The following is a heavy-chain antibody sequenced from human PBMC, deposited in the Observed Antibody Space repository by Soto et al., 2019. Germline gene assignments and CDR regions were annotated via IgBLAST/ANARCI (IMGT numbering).Heavy chain of an antibody. CDR1: GGSISSGDYY. V-gene: IGHV4-30-4*01. Sequence: SETLSLTCTVSGGSISSGDYYWGWIRQPPGKGLEWIGYIYYSGSTYYNPSLKSRVTIPVDTSKNQFSLKLSSVTAADTAVYYCARYATTIFGVVTLHYYYGMDVWGQGTTVTVSS. CDR2: IYYSGST. J-gene: IGHJ6*02. D-gene: IGHD3-3*01. CDR3: ARYATTIFGVVTLHYYYGMDV.